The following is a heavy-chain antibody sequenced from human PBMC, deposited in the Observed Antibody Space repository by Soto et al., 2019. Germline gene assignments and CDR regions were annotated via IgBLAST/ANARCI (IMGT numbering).Heavy chain of an antibody. CDR2: ISYDGSNK. CDR1: GFTFSNNA. CDR3: ARGTTASAFSAMDV. D-gene: IGHD6-13*01. V-gene: IGHV3-30-3*01. J-gene: IGHJ6*02. Sequence: QVQLVESGGGVVQPGRSLRLSCEASGFTFSNNAMDWVRQAPGKGLEWVAVISYDGSNKYIAESVKGRFTISRDNSKNTLFLQMTSLRAEDTAVYYCARGTTASAFSAMDVWGQGTTVTVSS.